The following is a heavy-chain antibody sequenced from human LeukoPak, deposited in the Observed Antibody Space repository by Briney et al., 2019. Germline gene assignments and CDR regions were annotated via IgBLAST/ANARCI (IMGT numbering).Heavy chain of an antibody. CDR2: ISSSAATT. J-gene: IGHJ4*02. D-gene: IGHD4-17*01. CDR3: ARDRGSAVTTVGY. V-gene: IGHV3-11*04. Sequence: GGSLRLSCVTSGFRFSDYYMMWIRQAPGKGPEWVAHISSSAATTLYADSVKGRFTVSRDNAKNSLYLEMTSLRAEDTAVYYCARDRGSAVTTVGYWGQGTLVTVSS. CDR1: GFRFSDYY.